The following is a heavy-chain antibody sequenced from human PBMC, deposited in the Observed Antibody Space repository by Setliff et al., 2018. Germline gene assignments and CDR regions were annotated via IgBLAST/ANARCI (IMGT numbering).Heavy chain of an antibody. CDR2: ISYSSGSI. J-gene: IGHJ6*03. Sequence: PGGSLRLSCEVSGFTFSSYSMNWVRKAPGKGLEWVAHISYSSGSISYADSVKGRLTISRDNAKNSLYLQMNSLRAEDTSIYYCVRALAYYYMDVWGKGTTVTVSS. CDR3: VRALAYYYMDV. CDR1: GFTFSSYS. V-gene: IGHV3-48*01.